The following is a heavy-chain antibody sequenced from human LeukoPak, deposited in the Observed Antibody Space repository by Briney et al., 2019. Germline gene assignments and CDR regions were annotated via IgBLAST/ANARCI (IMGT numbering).Heavy chain of an antibody. CDR1: GFTFSSYS. Sequence: PGGSLRLSCAASGFTFSSYSMNWVRQAPGKGLEWVSSISSSSSYIYYADSVKGRFTISRDNAKNSLYLQMNSLRAEDTAMYYCARGGRKYYYDSSGYYYKYWGQGTLVTVSS. D-gene: IGHD3-22*01. V-gene: IGHV3-21*01. CDR3: ARGGRKYYYDSSGYYYKY. CDR2: ISSSSSYI. J-gene: IGHJ4*02.